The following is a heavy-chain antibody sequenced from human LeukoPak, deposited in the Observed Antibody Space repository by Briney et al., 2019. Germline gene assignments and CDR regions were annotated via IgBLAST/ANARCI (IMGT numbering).Heavy chain of an antibody. D-gene: IGHD1-1*01. J-gene: IGHJ4*02. Sequence: WGSLRLSCAASGFTFSSYSMNWVRQAPGKGLEWVSSISSSSSYIYYADSVKGRFTISRDNAKNSLYLQMNSLRAEDTAVYYCARGRYNWIRNLDNDYWGQGTLVTVSS. CDR2: ISSSSSYI. CDR1: GFTFSSYS. CDR3: ARGRYNWIRNLDNDY. V-gene: IGHV3-21*01.